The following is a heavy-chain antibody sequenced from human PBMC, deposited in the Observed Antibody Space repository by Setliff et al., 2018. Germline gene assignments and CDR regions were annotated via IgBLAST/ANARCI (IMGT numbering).Heavy chain of an antibody. J-gene: IGHJ6*04. CDR1: GFTFSSYS. CDR2: ISSSSSYI. Sequence: GGSLRLSCAASGFTFSSYSMNWVRQAPGKGLEWVSSISSSSSYIYYADSVKGRFTISRDNAKNSLYLQMNSLSAEDTAVYYCAREGLTGYSSGWYFDYYYGMDVWGKGTTVTVSS. CDR3: AREGLTGYSSGWYFDYYYGMDV. V-gene: IGHV3-21*01. D-gene: IGHD6-19*01.